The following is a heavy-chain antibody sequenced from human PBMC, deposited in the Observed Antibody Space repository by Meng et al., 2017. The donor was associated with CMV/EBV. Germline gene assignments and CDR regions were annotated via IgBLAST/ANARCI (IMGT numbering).Heavy chain of an antibody. CDR3: ARERVIVVVTAATTYYYYGMDV. J-gene: IGHJ6*02. Sequence: ASVKVSCKASGYTFTGYYMHWVRQAPGQGLEWMGWINPNSGGTNYAQKCQGRVTMNRDTSISTAYMELSRLRSDDKAVYYCARERVIVVVTAATTYYYYGMDVWGQGTTVTVSS. D-gene: IGHD2-2*01. V-gene: IGHV1-2*02. CDR2: INPNSGGT. CDR1: GYTFTGYY.